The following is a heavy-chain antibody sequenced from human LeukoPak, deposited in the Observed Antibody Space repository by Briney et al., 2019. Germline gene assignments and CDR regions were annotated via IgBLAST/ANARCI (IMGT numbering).Heavy chain of an antibody. CDR2: ISASGRST. D-gene: IGHD3-10*01. CDR3: AKGAYGSGSYSFDY. V-gene: IGHV3-23*01. CDR1: GFNFSSFV. Sequence: GGSLRLSCVGSGFNFSSFVMTWVRQAPGKGLEWVSSISASGRSTYYADSVEGRFTISRDNSKNTLYLQMNSLRAEDTAVYYCAKGAYGSGSYSFDYWGQGTLVTVSS. J-gene: IGHJ4*02.